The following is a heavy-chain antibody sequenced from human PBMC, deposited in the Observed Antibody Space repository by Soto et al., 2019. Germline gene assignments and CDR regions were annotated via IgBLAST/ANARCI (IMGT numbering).Heavy chain of an antibody. CDR1: GGSISSGGYS. J-gene: IGHJ4*02. V-gene: IGHV4-30-2*01. CDR3: ARGYSSSGCDY. D-gene: IGHD6-19*01. CDR2: IYHSGST. Sequence: SETLSLTCAVSGGSISSGGYSWSWIRQPPGKGLEWIGYIYHSGSTYYNPSLKSRVTISVDRSKNQFSLKLSSVTAADTAVYYCARGYSSSGCDYWGQGTLVTVSS.